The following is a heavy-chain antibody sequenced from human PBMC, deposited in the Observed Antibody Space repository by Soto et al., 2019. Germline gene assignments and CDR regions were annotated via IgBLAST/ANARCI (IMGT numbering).Heavy chain of an antibody. CDR3: ARQGGWAMDV. Sequence: EVQLVQSGVEVKKPGESLRISCKGSGYSFTSYWITWVRQMPGKGLEWMGRIDPSDSYTNYSPSFQGHVTISTDKSISTAYLQWSSLKASDTAMYYCARQGGWAMDVWGQGTTVTVSS. V-gene: IGHV5-10-1*01. CDR2: IDPSDSYT. D-gene: IGHD1-26*01. J-gene: IGHJ6*02. CDR1: GYSFTSYW.